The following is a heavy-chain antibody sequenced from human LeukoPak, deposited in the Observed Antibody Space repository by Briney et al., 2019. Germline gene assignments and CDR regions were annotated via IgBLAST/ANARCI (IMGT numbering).Heavy chain of an antibody. CDR2: IKQDGSEK. J-gene: IGHJ4*02. V-gene: IGHV3-7*01. CDR1: GFTFSSYW. D-gene: IGHD3-10*01. CDR3: ARNRLWFGNSIPDDY. Sequence: GGSLRLSCAASGFTFSSYWMSWVRQAPGKGLEWVANIKQDGSEKYYVDSVKGRFTISRDNAKNSLHLQMNSLRAEDTAVYYCARNRLWFGNSIPDDYWGQGTLVTVSS.